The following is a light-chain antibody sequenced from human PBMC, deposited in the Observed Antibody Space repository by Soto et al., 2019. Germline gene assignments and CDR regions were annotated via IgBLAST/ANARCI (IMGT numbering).Light chain of an antibody. CDR1: SGHSNYK. CDR2: VGTDGIVG. V-gene: IGLV9-49*03. J-gene: IGLJ2*01. Sequence: QPVLTQPPSASGSLGAAVTLTCTLSSGHSNYKVDWYQQRPGKGPRFLMRVGTDGIVGSKGDGIPDRFSVFGSGLNRFLTISNIQEEDESDYHCGADHGSGRDFVVVFGGGTKLTVL. CDR3: GADHGSGRDFVVV.